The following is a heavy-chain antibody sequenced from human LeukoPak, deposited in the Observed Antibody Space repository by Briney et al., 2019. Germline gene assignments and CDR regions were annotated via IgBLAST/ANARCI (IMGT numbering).Heavy chain of an antibody. V-gene: IGHV1-69*13. D-gene: IGHD3-22*01. Sequence: ASVKVSCKASGGTFSSYAISWVRQAPGQGLEWMGGIIPIFGTANYAQKFQGRVTITADESTSTAYMELSSLRSEDTAVYYCAKGHGDASGYYYFDSWGQGTLVTVSS. CDR1: GGTFSSYA. CDR2: IIPIFGTA. J-gene: IGHJ4*02. CDR3: AKGHGDASGYYYFDS.